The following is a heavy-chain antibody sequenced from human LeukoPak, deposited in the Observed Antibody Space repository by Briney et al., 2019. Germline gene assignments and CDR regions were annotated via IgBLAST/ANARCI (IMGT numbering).Heavy chain of an antibody. CDR3: ARGPTYYDFWSGYYLNYMDV. V-gene: IGHV4-34*01. CDR1: GGSFSGCY. D-gene: IGHD3-3*01. J-gene: IGHJ6*03. CDR2: INHSGST. Sequence: SETLSLTCAVYGGSFSGCYWSWIRQPPGKGLEWIGEINHSGSTNYNPSLKSRVTISVDTSKNQFSLKLSSVTAADTAVYYCARGPTYYDFWSGYYLNYMDVWGKGTTVTVSS.